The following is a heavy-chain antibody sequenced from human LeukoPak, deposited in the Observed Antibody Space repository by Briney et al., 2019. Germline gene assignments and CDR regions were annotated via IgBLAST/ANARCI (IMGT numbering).Heavy chain of an antibody. CDR3: ARNSGTTGEVKFDP. V-gene: IGHV4-59*08. J-gene: IGHJ5*02. CDR1: GGSISSYY. CDR2: IYYSGST. D-gene: IGHD3-10*01. Sequence: PSETLSLTCTVSGGSISSYYWSWIRQPPGKGLEWIGYIYYSGSTNYNPSLKSRVTISLDTSKNQFSLKLSSVTAADTAVYYCARNSGTTGEVKFDPWGQGILVTVSS.